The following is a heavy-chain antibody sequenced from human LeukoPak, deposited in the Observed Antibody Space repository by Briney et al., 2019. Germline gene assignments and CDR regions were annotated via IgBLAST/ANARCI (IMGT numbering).Heavy chain of an antibody. V-gene: IGHV4-39*07. CDR3: ARAESSSWYAYHWGT. J-gene: IGHJ5*02. CDR2: INHSGST. D-gene: IGHD6-13*01. CDR1: GGSISSTSYY. Sequence: SETLSLTCTVSGGSISSTSYYWSWIRQPPGKGLEWIGEINHSGSTNYNPSLKSRVTISVDTSKNQFSLKLSSVIAADTAVYYCARAESSSWYAYHWGTWGQGTLVTVSS.